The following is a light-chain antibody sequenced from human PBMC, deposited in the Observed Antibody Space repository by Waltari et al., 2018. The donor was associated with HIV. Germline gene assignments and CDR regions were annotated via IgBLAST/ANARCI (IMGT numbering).Light chain of an antibody. CDR2: HDD. V-gene: IGLV3-21*01. Sequence: SYVLTQPPSITVAPGKTAKITCGGKNIGSRDVHWYQQKPGQAPILVIYHDDDRPSGIPERFSGYNSDNTATLTINRVEVGDEADYYCQVWDSGSDHVFGSGTTVTVL. J-gene: IGLJ1*01. CDR1: NIGSRD. CDR3: QVWDSGSDHV.